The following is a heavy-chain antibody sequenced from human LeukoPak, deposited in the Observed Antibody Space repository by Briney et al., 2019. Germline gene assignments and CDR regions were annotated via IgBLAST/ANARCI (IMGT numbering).Heavy chain of an antibody. D-gene: IGHD3-10*01. CDR1: GGTFSSYA. Sequence: EASVKVSCKASGGTFSSYAISWVRQAPGQGLEWMGGIIPIFGTANYAQKFQGRVTITAGESTSTAYMELSSLRSEDTAVYYCARGQVWFGFQFGDYWGQGTLVTVSS. J-gene: IGHJ4*02. V-gene: IGHV1-69*13. CDR2: IIPIFGTA. CDR3: ARGQVWFGFQFGDY.